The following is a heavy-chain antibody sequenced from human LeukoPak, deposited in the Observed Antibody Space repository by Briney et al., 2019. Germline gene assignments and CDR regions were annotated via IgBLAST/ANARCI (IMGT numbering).Heavy chain of an antibody. CDR2: IYSGGST. J-gene: IGHJ4*02. CDR3: AREYCSGGSCYSAY. D-gene: IGHD2-15*01. Sequence: GGSLRLSCAASGFTVSSNYMSWVRQAPGKGLGWVSVIYSGGSTYYADSVKGRFTISRDNSKNTLYLQMNSLRAEDTAVYYCAREYCSGGSCYSAYWGQGTLVTVSS. CDR1: GFTVSSNY. V-gene: IGHV3-53*01.